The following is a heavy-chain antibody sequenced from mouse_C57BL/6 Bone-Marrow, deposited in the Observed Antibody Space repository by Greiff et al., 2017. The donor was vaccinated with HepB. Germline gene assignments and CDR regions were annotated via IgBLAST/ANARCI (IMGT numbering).Heavy chain of an antibody. Sequence: EVQVVDSGGGLVQPGGSMILSCVASGFTFSNYWMNWVRQSPEKGLEWVAQIRLKSDNYATLYAESVKGRFTISRDDSKTSVYLQMNNLRAEDTGIYYCTDPSWFAYWGQGTRVTVSA. CDR2: IRLKSDNYAT. CDR3: TDPSWFAY. CDR1: GFTFSNYW. V-gene: IGHV6-3*01. J-gene: IGHJ3*01.